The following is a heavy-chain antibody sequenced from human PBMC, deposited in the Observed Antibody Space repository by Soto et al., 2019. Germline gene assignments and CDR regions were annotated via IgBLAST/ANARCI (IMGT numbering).Heavy chain of an antibody. J-gene: IGHJ4*02. CDR3: ARGGVDVVATSAFDY. Sequence: GASVKVSCEASGATYSTSAISWVRQAPGQGLEWMGGINPILGTPDYAHKFQGRVTITADESTSTVYMELGSLRSEDTALYFCARGGVDVVATSAFDYWGQGTLVTVSS. V-gene: IGHV1-69*13. CDR1: GATYSTSA. CDR2: INPILGTP. D-gene: IGHD5-12*01.